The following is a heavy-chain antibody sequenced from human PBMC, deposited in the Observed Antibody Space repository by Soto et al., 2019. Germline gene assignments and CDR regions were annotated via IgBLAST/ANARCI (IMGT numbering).Heavy chain of an antibody. J-gene: IGHJ4*02. CDR1: GYTFTSYD. CDR3: ARAVYCIKTNCYSYYFYY. Sequence: QVQLVQSGAEVKKPGASVKVSCKASGYTFTSYDINWVRPAPGQGLEWMGWISAYNGDTNYAQKLQGRVTMTTDKATSTAYMELRSRKSDATAVYYCARAVYCIKTNCYSYYFYYWWQGTMVTVAS. D-gene: IGHD2-2*01. V-gene: IGHV1-18*01. CDR2: ISAYNGDT.